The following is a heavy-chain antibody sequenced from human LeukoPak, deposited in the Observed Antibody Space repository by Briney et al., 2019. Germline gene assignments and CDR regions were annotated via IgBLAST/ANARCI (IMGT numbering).Heavy chain of an antibody. D-gene: IGHD5-18*01. CDR3: AKEGGCSYGWVDY. J-gene: IGHJ4*02. CDR2: ISYDGSNK. CDR1: GFTFSSYG. V-gene: IGHV3-30*18. Sequence: PGGSLRLSCAASGFTFSSYGMHWVRQAPGKGLEWVAVISYDGSNKYYADSVKGRFTISRDNSKNTLYLQMNSLRAEDTAVYYCAKEGGCSYGWVDYWGQGTLVTVSS.